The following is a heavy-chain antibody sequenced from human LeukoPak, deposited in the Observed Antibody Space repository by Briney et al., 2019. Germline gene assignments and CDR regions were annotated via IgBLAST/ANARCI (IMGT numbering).Heavy chain of an antibody. CDR1: GFTFDDYG. J-gene: IGHJ4*02. Sequence: QPGGSLRLSCAASGFTFDDYGMSWVRQAPGKGLVWVSRINSDGGSTSYADSVKGRFTISRDNAKNTLYLQMNSLRAEDTAVYYCARRIQGMAPYYFDYWGQGTLVTVSS. CDR3: ARRIQGMAPYYFDY. CDR2: INSDGGST. D-gene: IGHD5-24*01. V-gene: IGHV3-74*01.